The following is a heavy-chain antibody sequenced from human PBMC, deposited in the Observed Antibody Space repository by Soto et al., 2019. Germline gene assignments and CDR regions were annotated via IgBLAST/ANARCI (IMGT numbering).Heavy chain of an antibody. CDR3: TTESSGWLPNS. CDR2: IKSKNDGKTT. D-gene: IGHD6-19*01. CDR1: AFTFSNAW. Sequence: GSLTLSCTDSAFTFSNAWMNWVRQAPGKGQEWAGRIKSKNDGKTTTYAEPVKGRFIISRDDSKNILYLQMNSLKTEDTAVYYCTTESSGWLPNSWGQGTLVTVCS. J-gene: IGHJ4*02. V-gene: IGHV3-15*07.